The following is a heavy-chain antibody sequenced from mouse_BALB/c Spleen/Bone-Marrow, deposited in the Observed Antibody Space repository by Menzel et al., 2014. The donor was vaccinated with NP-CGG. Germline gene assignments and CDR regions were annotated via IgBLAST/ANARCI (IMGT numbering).Heavy chain of an antibody. CDR3: AVYDGYAMVY. J-gene: IGHJ4*01. D-gene: IGHD2-3*01. Sequence: EAQLQQSGAELVKPGASVKLSCTASGFNIKDTYMYWVKQRPEQGLEWIGKIDPANGNTKYDPKFQGKATITADTSSNAAYLQLSSLTSEDTAVYYCAVYDGYAMVYWGQGTSVTVSS. CDR1: GFNIKDTY. V-gene: IGHV14-3*02. CDR2: IDPANGNT.